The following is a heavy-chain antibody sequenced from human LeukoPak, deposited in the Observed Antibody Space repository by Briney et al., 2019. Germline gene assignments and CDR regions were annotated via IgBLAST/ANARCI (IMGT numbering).Heavy chain of an antibody. V-gene: IGHV3-7*01. CDR1: GFTFSSCG. Sequence: GGSLRLSCAASGFTFSSCGMSWVRQAPGKGLEWVANIKPDGRETYYVDSVKGRFTISRDNAKSSLYLQMNSLRAEDTAVYYCARDYNLGQGTLVTVSS. J-gene: IGHJ4*02. CDR2: IKPDGRET. CDR3: ARDYN.